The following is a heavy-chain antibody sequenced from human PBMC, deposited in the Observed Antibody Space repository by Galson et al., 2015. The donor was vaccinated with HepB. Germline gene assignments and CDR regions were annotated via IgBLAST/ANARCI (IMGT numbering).Heavy chain of an antibody. Sequence: SVKVSCKAFGGTFSSYGVSWVRQAPGQGLEWVGGIIPFFGTVNYAQKFQGRVTITADESTSTAYMELRRLRSDDTATYYCAKDTGGANYYYYYMDVWGEGTTVTVSS. V-gene: IGHV1-69*13. CDR3: AKDTGGANYYYYYMDV. J-gene: IGHJ6*03. D-gene: IGHD7-27*01. CDR2: IIPFFGTV. CDR1: GGTFSSYG.